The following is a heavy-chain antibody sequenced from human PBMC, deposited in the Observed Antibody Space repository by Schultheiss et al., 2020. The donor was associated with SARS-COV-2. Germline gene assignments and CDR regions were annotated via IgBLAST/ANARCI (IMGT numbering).Heavy chain of an antibody. CDR3: ARRGATFFAFDI. J-gene: IGHJ3*02. CDR2: IYYSGST. D-gene: IGHD3-16*01. Sequence: SQTLSLTCTVSGGSISSSSYYWSWIRQPPGKGLEWIGSIYYSGSTYYNPSLKSRVTISVDTSKNQFSLKVTSVTGADTAVYYCARRGATFFAFDIWGQGTMVTVSS. CDR1: GGSISSSSYY. V-gene: IGHV4-39*07.